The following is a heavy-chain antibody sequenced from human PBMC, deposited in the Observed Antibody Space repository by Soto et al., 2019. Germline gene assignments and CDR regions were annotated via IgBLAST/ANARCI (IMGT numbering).Heavy chain of an antibody. Sequence: EVQLVESGGGLVQPGGSLRLSCAASGFTFSSYWMSWVRQAPGKGLEWVANMRQDGGEKYYVDSVKGRFTISRDNAKNSLALKMNSLRAEDTAVYYCARGGIAVAVFDYWGQGTLVTVSS. CDR1: GFTFSSYW. CDR2: MRQDGGEK. V-gene: IGHV3-7*01. D-gene: IGHD6-19*01. J-gene: IGHJ4*02. CDR3: ARGGIAVAVFDY.